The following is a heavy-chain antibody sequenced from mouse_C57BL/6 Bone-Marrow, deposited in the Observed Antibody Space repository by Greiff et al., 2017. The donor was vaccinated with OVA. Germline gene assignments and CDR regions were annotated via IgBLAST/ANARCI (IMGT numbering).Heavy chain of an antibody. CDR2: IYPSDSET. J-gene: IGHJ3*01. CDR3: ARDLGAY. CDR1: GYTFTSYW. D-gene: IGHD3-1*01. V-gene: IGHV1-61*01. Sequence: QQSCKASGYTFTSYWMDWVKQRPGQGLEWIGNIYPSDSETHYNQKFKDKATLTVDKSSSTAYMQLSSLTSEDSAVYYCARDLGAYWGQGTLVTVSA.